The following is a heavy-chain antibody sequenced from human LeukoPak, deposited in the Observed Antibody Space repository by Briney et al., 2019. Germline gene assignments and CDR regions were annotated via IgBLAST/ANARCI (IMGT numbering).Heavy chain of an antibody. J-gene: IGHJ4*02. CDR1: GYTFTGYY. CDR3: ARGYYDSSGPFDY. CDR2: INPNNGGT. Sequence: ASVKVSCKASGYTFTGYYMHWVRQAPGQGLEWMGWINPNNGGTNYAQKFQGWVTMTRDTSISTAYMELSRLRSDDTAVYYCARGYYDSSGPFDYWGQGTLVTVSS. V-gene: IGHV1-2*04. D-gene: IGHD3-22*01.